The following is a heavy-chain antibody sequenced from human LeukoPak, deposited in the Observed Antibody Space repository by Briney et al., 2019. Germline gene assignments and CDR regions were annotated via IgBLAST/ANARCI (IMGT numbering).Heavy chain of an antibody. CDR2: ISGSGGST. V-gene: IGHV3-23*01. D-gene: IGHD2-21*02. CDR3: AKYRVTAILYYLDY. J-gene: IGHJ4*02. CDR1: GFTFSSYA. Sequence: GGSLRLSCAASGFTFSSYAMSWVRQAPGKGLEWVSGISGSGGSTYYADSVKGRFTISRDNSKNTLYLQTDSLRAEDTAVYYCAKYRVTAILYYLDYWGQGTLVTVSS.